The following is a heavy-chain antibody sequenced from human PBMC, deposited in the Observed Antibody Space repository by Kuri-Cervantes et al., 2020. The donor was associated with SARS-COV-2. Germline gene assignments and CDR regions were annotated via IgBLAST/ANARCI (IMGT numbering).Heavy chain of an antibody. D-gene: IGHD6-6*01. V-gene: IGHV1-18*01. J-gene: IGHJ4*02. CDR1: GGTFSSYA. CDR3: ARASRGNSSSSPGGY. CDR2: ISAYNGNT. Sequence: ASVKVSCKAAGGTFSSYAISWLRQAPGQGLEWTGWISAYNGNTNYAQKLQGRVTMTRNTSISTAYMELSSLRSEDTAVDFCARASRGNSSSSPGGYWGQGTLVTVSS.